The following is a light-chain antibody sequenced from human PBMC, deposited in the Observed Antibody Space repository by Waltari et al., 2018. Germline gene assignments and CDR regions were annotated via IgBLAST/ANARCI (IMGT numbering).Light chain of an antibody. CDR3: QQYYSRRT. Sequence: IVMTQSPDSLAVSLGERATINRKSSQSILYNSNDKNYLAWYQQKPGQPPKLLIYWASTRESGVPDRFSGNGSGTDFTLTISSLQAEDVAVYYCQQYYSRRTFGQGTKVEI. CDR1: QSILYNSNDKNY. V-gene: IGKV4-1*01. CDR2: WAS. J-gene: IGKJ1*01.